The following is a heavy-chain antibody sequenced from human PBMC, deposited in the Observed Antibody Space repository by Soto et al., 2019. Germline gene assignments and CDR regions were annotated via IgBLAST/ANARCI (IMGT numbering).Heavy chain of an antibody. V-gene: IGHV4-34*01. Sequence: PXETLSLPRAVYGGYFSGYYWSWIRRPPGKGLEWIGEINHSGSTNYNPSLKSRVTISVDTSKNQFSLKLSSVTAADTAVYYCARESYMTAAAASPRFDDWGQGTLVTFSS. CDR3: ARESYMTAAAASPRFDD. CDR1: GGYFSGYY. J-gene: IGHJ4*02. CDR2: INHSGST. D-gene: IGHD6-13*01.